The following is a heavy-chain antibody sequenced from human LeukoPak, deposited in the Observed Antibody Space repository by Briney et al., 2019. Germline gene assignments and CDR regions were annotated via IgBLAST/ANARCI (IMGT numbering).Heavy chain of an antibody. Sequence: PSDTLSLTCTVSGGSISSSSYYWGWIRQPPGKGLEWIGSIYYSGSTYYNPSLKSRVTISVDTSKNQFSLKLSSVTAADTAVYYCARDSWGFALWGRGTLVTVSS. V-gene: IGHV4-39*07. CDR2: IYYSGST. D-gene: IGHD3-10*01. J-gene: IGHJ2*01. CDR1: GGSISSSSYY. CDR3: ARDSWGFAL.